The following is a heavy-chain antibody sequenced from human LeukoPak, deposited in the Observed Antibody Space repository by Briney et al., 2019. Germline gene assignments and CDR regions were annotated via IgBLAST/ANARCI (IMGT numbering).Heavy chain of an antibody. CDR1: GFTFSSYE. CDR2: ISSSGSTI. Sequence: GGSLRLSCAASGFTFSSYEMNWVRQAPGKGLEWVSYISSSGSTIYYADSVKGRFTISRDNAKNSLYLQMNSPRAEDTAVYYCARDSVDWFDPWGQGTLVTVSS. CDR3: ARDSVDWFDP. D-gene: IGHD5/OR15-5a*01. V-gene: IGHV3-48*03. J-gene: IGHJ5*02.